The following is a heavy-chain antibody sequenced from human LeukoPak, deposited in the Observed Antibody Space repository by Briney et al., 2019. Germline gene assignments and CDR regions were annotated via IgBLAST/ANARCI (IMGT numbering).Heavy chain of an antibody. D-gene: IGHD5-24*01. CDR1: GYTFTGYY. Sequence: ASVKVSCKASGYTFTGYYMHWVRQAPGQGLEWMGWINPNSGGTNYAQKFQGRVTMTRDTSISTAYMELSRLRSDDTAVYYCAKVAGDGYNELDYWGQGTLVTVSS. CDR2: INPNSGGT. V-gene: IGHV1-2*02. CDR3: AKVAGDGYNELDY. J-gene: IGHJ4*02.